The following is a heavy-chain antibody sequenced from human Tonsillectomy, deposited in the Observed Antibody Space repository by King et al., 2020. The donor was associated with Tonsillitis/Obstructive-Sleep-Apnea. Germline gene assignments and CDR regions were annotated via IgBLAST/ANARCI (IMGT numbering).Heavy chain of an antibody. D-gene: IGHD2-2*02. CDR2: IYYSGST. Sequence: LQLQESGPGLVKPSETLSLTCTVSGGSISSSSYYWGWIRQPPGKGLEWIGSIYYSGSTYYNPSLKSRVTISVDTSKNQFSLKLSSVTAADTAVYYCASSIRHIVVVPAAIQSAFDIWGQGTMVTVSS. CDR3: ASSIRHIVVVPAAIQSAFDI. CDR1: GGSISSSSYY. V-gene: IGHV4-39*01. J-gene: IGHJ3*02.